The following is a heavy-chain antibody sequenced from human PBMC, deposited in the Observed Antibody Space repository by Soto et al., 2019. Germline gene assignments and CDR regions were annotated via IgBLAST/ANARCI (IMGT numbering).Heavy chain of an antibody. Sequence: SETLSLTCTVSGGSISSYYWSWIRQPPGKGLEWIGYIYYSGSTNYNPSLKSRVTISIDTSKNQFSLKLSSVTAADTAVYFCARSSSGWYKTIFDYWGQGTLVTVSS. CDR3: ARSSSGWYKTIFDY. D-gene: IGHD6-19*01. V-gene: IGHV4-59*01. J-gene: IGHJ4*02. CDR2: IYYSGST. CDR1: GGSISSYY.